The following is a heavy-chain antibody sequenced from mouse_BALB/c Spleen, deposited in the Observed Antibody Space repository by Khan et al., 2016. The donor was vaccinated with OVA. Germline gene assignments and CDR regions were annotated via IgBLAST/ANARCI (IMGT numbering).Heavy chain of an antibody. CDR1: GYTFTTYW. Sequence: QVQLKQSGAELAKPGASVKMSCKASGYTFTTYWMHWVKQRPGQGLEWIGYINPSTGYTEYNQKFKDKATLTTDKSSSTAYMQLSSLTSEDSAVYYCARGELYGIFDYWGQGTLVTVSA. V-gene: IGHV1-7*01. CDR3: ARGELYGIFDY. J-gene: IGHJ3*01. D-gene: IGHD2-1*01. CDR2: INPSTGYT.